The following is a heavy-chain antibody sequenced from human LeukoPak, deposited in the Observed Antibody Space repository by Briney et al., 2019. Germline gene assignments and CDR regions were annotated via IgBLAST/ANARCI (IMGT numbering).Heavy chain of an antibody. V-gene: IGHV1-2*02. CDR3: ARRYDFWSGYYKGYYYYMDV. CDR1: GYTFTGYY. J-gene: IGHJ6*03. CDR2: INPNSGGT. Sequence: ASVKVSCKASGYTFTGYYMHWVRQAPGQGLEWMGWINPNSGGTNYAQKFQGRVTMTRDTSISTAYMELSRLRSDDTAVYYCARRYDFWSGYYKGYYYYMDVWGKGTTATVSS. D-gene: IGHD3-3*01.